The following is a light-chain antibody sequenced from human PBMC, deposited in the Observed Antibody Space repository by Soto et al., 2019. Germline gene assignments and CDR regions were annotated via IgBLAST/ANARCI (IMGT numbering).Light chain of an antibody. CDR2: GAS. CDR3: QQYEAWPPIFT. V-gene: IGKV3-15*01. J-gene: IGKJ3*01. Sequence: EIVMTQSPATLSVSPGERVTLSCRASQSVGPNLAWYQQKPGQSPRLLIYGASTRAAGVPGRFSGSGSGTDFTLTIISLQSEDCAVYYCQQYEAWPPIFTFGPGTKVDIK. CDR1: QSVGPN.